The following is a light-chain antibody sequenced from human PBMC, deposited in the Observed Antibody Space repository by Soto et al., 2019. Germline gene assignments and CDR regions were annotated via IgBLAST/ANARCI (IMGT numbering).Light chain of an antibody. J-gene: IGKJ1*01. Sequence: DIQLTQSPSTLSASIGDRVVITCPASQTIDRWLAWYQQRPGLAPRLLIYDASTLESGVPSRFSGSGSETEFSLTISSLKPDDFATYHCEQYEGNPTFGQGTTVEVK. V-gene: IGKV1-5*01. CDR3: EQYEGNPT. CDR2: DAS. CDR1: QTIDRW.